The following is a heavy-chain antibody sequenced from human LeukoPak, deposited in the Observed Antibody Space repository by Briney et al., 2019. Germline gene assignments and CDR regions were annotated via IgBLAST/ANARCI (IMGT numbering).Heavy chain of an antibody. CDR2: IYYSGSA. J-gene: IGHJ3*02. CDR1: GGSTSSYY. CDR3: ARGYDAFDI. V-gene: IGHV4-59*01. Sequence: SETLSLTCTVSGGSTSSYYWSWIRQPPGKGLEWIGCIYYSGSANYNPSLKSRLTISVDTSKNQFSLKLTSVTAADTAVYYCARGYDAFDIWGQGTMVTVSS.